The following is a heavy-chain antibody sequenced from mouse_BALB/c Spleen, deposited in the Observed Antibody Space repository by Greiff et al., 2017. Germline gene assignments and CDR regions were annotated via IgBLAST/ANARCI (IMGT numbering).Heavy chain of an antibody. D-gene: IGHD2-1*01. CDR1: GFTFSSYT. CDR2: ISSGGSYT. J-gene: IGHJ4*01. V-gene: IGHV5-6-4*01. Sequence: EVKVVESGGGLVKPGGSLKLSCAASGFTFSSYTMSWVRQTPEKRLEWVATISSGGSYTYYPDSVKGRFTISRDNAKNTLYLQMSSLKSEDTAMYYCTRDRGNYEGVSYAMDYWGQGTSVTVS. CDR3: TRDRGNYEGVSYAMDY.